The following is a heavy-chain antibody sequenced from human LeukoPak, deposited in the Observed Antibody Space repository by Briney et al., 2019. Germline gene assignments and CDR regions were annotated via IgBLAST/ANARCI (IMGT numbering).Heavy chain of an antibody. V-gene: IGHV1-69*04. CDR1: GGTFISYV. CDR2: IIPILGLA. D-gene: IGHD4-17*01. CDR3: ARKNGDYEGYYYHYGMDV. Sequence: GSSVKVSCKASGGTFISYVISWVRQAPGQGLEWMGRIIPILGLANYAQKFQGRVTITADKSTSTAYMELRSLRSDDTAVYYCARKNGDYEGYYYHYGMDVWGRGTTVTVSS. J-gene: IGHJ6*02.